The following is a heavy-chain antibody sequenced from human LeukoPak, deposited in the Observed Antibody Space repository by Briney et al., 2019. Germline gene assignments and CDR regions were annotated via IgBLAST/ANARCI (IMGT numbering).Heavy chain of an antibody. CDR3: AELGITMIGGV. CDR2: IKQDGSEK. D-gene: IGHD3-10*02. J-gene: IGHJ6*04. CDR1: GFTFSTYC. V-gene: IGHV3-7*01. Sequence: GGSLRLSCAASGFTFSTYCMSWVRQAPGKGLEWVANIKQDGSEKYYVDSVKGRFTISRDNAKNSLYLQMNSLRAEDTAVYYCAELGITMIGGVWGKGTTVTISS.